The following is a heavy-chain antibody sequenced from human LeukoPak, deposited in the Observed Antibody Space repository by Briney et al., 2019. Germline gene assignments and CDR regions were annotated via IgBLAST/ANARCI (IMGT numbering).Heavy chain of an antibody. CDR2: IIPIFGTA. CDR1: GGTFSSYA. V-gene: IGHV1-69*05. CDR3: ASGVWWLRGYYFDY. J-gene: IGHJ4*02. Sequence: GASVKVSCKASGGTFSSYAISWVRQAPGQGLEWMGGIIPIFGTANYAQKFQGRVTITTDESTSTAYMELSSLRSEDTAVSCCASGVWWLRGYYFDYWGQGTLVTVSS. D-gene: IGHD5-12*01.